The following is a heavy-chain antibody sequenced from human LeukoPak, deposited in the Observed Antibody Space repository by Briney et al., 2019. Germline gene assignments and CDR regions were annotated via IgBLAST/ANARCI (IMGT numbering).Heavy chain of an antibody. D-gene: IGHD6-6*01. CDR3: ARDQRASRNWFDP. CDR2: INPNSGGT. Sequence: ASVKVSCKASGYTFTGYYMHWVRQAPGQGLEWMGWINPNSGGTNYAQKFQGRVTMTRDTSISTAYMELSRLRSDDTAVYYCARDQRASRNWFDPWGQGTLVTVSS. J-gene: IGHJ5*02. V-gene: IGHV1-2*02. CDR1: GYTFTGYY.